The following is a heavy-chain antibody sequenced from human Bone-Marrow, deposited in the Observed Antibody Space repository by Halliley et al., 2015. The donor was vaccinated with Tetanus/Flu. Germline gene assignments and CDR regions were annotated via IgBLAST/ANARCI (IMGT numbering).Heavy chain of an antibody. V-gene: IGHV4-34*01. CDR3: ASQVAATVTS. Sequence: GLGGIGEINHSGNTNYNPSLKSRVTISVDTSKTQFPLKMKSVPAADTAVYYCASQVAATVTSWGQGTLVTVSS. CDR2: INHSGNT. D-gene: IGHD2-15*01. J-gene: IGHJ5*02.